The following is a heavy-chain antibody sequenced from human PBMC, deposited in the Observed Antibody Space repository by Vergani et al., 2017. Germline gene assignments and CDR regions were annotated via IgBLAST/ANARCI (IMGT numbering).Heavy chain of an antibody. J-gene: IGHJ6*02. D-gene: IGHD1-26*01. CDR3: SKDEQYTAPWERGYFHVLDV. V-gene: IGHV3-23*01. CDR2: ISGPGLST. CDR1: GFTFTKSA. Sequence: EVQLLQSGGSLVQPGKSLKVSCVGSGFTFTKSAMSWVRQAPGKGLGWVSSISGPGLSTYYADSVKGRFSISRDNSKNTVFLQMHSLRAEDTAIYYCSKDEQYTAPWERGYFHVLDVWGQGTTVSVSS.